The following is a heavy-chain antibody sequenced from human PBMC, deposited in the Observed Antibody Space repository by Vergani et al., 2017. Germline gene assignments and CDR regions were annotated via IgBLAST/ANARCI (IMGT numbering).Heavy chain of an antibody. V-gene: IGHV4-39*01. J-gene: IGHJ3*02. D-gene: IGHD5-12*01. CDR3: AGGYSGYDYGGLDAFDI. CDR1: GGSISSSSYY. Sequence: QLQLQESGPGLVKPSETLSLTCTVSGGSISSSSYYWGWIRQPPGKGLEWIGSIYYSGSTYYSASLKSRLTISVDTSKNQFSLKLTSVTAADTAVYYCAGGYSGYDYGGLDAFDIWGQGTMVTVSS. CDR2: IYYSGST.